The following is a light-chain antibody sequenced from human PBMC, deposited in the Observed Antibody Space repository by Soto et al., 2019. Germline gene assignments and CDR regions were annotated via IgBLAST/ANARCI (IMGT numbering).Light chain of an antibody. V-gene: IGKV3-20*01. CDR1: QRAVKAW. CDR2: GAS. J-gene: IGKJ1*01. Sequence: AQSPGNLASSPANGATLSCRGSQRAVKAWLVWYQVKPGQAPRRLIYGASSRATGIPARFSGRGFGTDFTLTISRLEPEDSAVYYCQHSGASRGTFGQGTKVDIK. CDR3: QHSGASRGT.